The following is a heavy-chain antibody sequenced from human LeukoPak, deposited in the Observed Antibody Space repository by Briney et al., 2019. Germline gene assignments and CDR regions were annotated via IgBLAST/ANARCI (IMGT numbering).Heavy chain of an antibody. J-gene: IGHJ4*02. V-gene: IGHV4-59*01. Sequence: SETLSLTCTVSGGSIISYFWSWIRQPPGKGPEWIGYIFDSGTANYNPSTNHNPSLKSRVTVSLDTSKNHFSLKLSSVTAADTAVYFCARGGVTTIAQYDYWGQGILVTVSS. CDR1: GGSIISYF. CDR3: ARGGVTTIAQYDY. CDR2: IFDSGTA. D-gene: IGHD5-12*01.